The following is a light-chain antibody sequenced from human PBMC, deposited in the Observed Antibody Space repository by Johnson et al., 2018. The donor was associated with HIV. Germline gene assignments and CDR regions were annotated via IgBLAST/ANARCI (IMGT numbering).Light chain of an antibody. CDR2: ENN. Sequence: QSVLTQPPSVSAAPGQKVTISCSGSSSNIGNNYASWYQQLPGTAPKLLIYENNMRPSGIPDRFSGSKSGTSATLGIAGLQTGDEADYYCGTWDNSLSTGAVFGTGTKVTFL. CDR1: SSNIGNNY. CDR3: GTWDNSLSTGAV. V-gene: IGLV1-51*02. J-gene: IGLJ1*01.